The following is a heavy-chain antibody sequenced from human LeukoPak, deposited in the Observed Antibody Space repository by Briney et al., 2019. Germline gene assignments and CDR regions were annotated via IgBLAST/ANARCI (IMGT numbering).Heavy chain of an antibody. J-gene: IGHJ2*01. CDR3: AKDQSDGDYSHWYFDL. D-gene: IGHD4-17*01. V-gene: IGHV3-74*01. CDR1: GFTFNRYW. CDR2: INSDGSST. Sequence: GGSLRLSCAASGFTFNRYWMHWVRQVPGKGLVWVSRINSDGSSTTYADSVKGRFTISRDNARNTLYLQMNSLRAEDTAVYYCAKDQSDGDYSHWYFDLWGRGTLVTVSS.